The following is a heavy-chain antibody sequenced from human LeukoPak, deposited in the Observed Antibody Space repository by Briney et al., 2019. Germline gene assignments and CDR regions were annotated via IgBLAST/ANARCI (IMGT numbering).Heavy chain of an antibody. J-gene: IGHJ6*03. D-gene: IGHD3-10*01. CDR2: ISWNSGSI. CDR1: GFTFDDYA. CDR3: ARDQITMLRGVTIKDYYYYYMDV. V-gene: IGHV3-9*03. Sequence: GGSLRLSCAASGFTFDDYAMHWVRQAPGKGLEWVSGISWNSGSIGYADSVKGRFTISRDNAKNSLYLQMNSLRAEDMALYYCARDQITMLRGVTIKDYYYYYMDVWGKGTSVTVSS.